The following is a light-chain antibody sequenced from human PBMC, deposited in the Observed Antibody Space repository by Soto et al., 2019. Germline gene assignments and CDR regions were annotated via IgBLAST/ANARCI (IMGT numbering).Light chain of an antibody. CDR3: ATWDDSVSGYV. CDR1: SSNIGSRA. J-gene: IGLJ1*01. CDR2: SNN. V-gene: IGLV1-44*01. Sequence: QSALTQPPSASGTPGQRVTISCSGSSSNIGSRAVNWYQQLPGTAPKLLIYSNNQRPSGVPDRFSGSKSGTSASLAISGLQSEDEADYHCATWDDSVSGYVFGTGTKVTVL.